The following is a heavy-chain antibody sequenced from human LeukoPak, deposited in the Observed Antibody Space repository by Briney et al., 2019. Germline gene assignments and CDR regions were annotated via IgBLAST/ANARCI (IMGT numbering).Heavy chain of an antibody. Sequence: SETLSLTCTVSGGSISSGSYFWSWIRQPAGKGLEWIGRIYTSGSTNYNPSLKSRVTISVDTSKNQFSLKLSSVTAADTAVYYCARVTYYYGSGTREPGYYYYYMDVWGKGTTVTVSS. D-gene: IGHD3-10*01. CDR3: ARVTYYYGSGTREPGYYYYYMDV. J-gene: IGHJ6*03. CDR2: IYTSGST. CDR1: GGSISSGSYF. V-gene: IGHV4-61*02.